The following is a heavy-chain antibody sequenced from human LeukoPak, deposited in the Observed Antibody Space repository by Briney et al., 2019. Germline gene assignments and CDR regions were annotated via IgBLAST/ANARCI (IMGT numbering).Heavy chain of an antibody. CDR3: ARMGELPVGY. D-gene: IGHD1-26*01. CDR1: GGSFSGYY. CDR2: INHSGST. V-gene: IGHV4-34*01. J-gene: IGHJ4*02. Sequence: SETLSLTCAVYGGSFSGYYWSWIRQPPGKGLEWIGEINHSGSTNYNPSLKSRVTISVDTSKDQFSLKLSSVTAADTAVYYCARMGELPVGYWGQGTLVTVSS.